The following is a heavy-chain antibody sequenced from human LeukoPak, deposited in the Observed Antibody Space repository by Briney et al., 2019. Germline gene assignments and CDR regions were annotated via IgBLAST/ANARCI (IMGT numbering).Heavy chain of an antibody. CDR3: ARDLRHCSSTSRHTLDP. D-gene: IGHD2-2*01. CDR2: IYYSGST. V-gene: IGHV4-59*01. J-gene: IGHJ5*02. CDR1: GGSISSYY. Sequence: SETLSLTCTVSGGSISSYYWSWIRQPPGKGLEWIGYIYYSGSTNYNPSLKSRVTISVDTSKNQFSLKLSPVTAADTAVYYCARDLRHCSSTSRHTLDPWGQGTLVTVSS.